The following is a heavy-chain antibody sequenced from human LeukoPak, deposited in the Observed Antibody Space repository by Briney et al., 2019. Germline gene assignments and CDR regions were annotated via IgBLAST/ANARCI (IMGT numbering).Heavy chain of an antibody. CDR1: GFTFITYA. D-gene: IGHD3-22*01. CDR2: VSGSGDAT. Sequence: GGSLRLSCAASGFTFITYAMIWVRRAPGKGLEWVSAVSGSGDATYYADFVKGRFTISRDNSENTLYLQMNSLRAEDTAVYYCASRVDYDSSGYYHGMDVWGQGTTVTVSS. J-gene: IGHJ6*02. CDR3: ASRVDYDSSGYYHGMDV. V-gene: IGHV3-23*01.